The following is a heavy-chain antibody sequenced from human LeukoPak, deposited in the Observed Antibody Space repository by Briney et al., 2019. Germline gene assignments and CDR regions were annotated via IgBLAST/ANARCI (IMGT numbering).Heavy chain of an antibody. J-gene: IGHJ4*02. CDR3: AKKGATTGDFDY. CDR1: GFTFSNYV. Sequence: GGSLRLSCAASGFTFSNYVMTWVRQAPGKGPEWVSAISGSGGDTYYADSVKGRFTISRDNSKNTLYLQMNSLRAEDTAVYYCAKKGATTGDFDYWGQGTLVTVSS. CDR2: ISGSGGDT. D-gene: IGHD1-26*01. V-gene: IGHV3-23*01.